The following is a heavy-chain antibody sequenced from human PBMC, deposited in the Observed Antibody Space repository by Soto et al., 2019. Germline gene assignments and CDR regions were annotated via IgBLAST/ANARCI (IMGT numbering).Heavy chain of an antibody. J-gene: IGHJ4*02. CDR2: INPNSGGT. Sequence: SVKVSCKAIRYRFTSHYMHWVQQSPGQGLEWMGWINPNSGGTNYAQKFQGWLTMTRDTSITTAYMELSRLKSEDTAVYYCARFSSRYYYFDYWGQGTLVTVSS. V-gene: IGHV1-2*04. D-gene: IGHD6-13*01. CDR3: ARFSSRYYYFDY. CDR1: RYRFTSHY.